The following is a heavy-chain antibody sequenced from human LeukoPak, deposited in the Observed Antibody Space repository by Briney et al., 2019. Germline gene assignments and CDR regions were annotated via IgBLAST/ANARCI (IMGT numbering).Heavy chain of an antibody. CDR3: SRDLGGSSDH. CDR1: GFIFGDHF. D-gene: IGHD3-16*01. J-gene: IGHJ4*02. V-gene: IGHV3-11*01. CDR2: ITSLDDVT. Sequence: PGGSLRLSCAASGFIFGDHFMSWIRQAPGKGLEWVAHITSLDDVTDYADSVKGRFTISRENAKNSLYLEMRSLRVEDTAVYYCSRDLGGSSDHWGQGTLVIVSS.